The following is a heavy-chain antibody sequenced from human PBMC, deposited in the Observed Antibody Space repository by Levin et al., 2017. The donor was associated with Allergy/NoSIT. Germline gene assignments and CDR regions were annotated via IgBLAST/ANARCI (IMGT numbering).Heavy chain of an antibody. D-gene: IGHD6-13*01. CDR2: TSYDESNK. J-gene: IGHJ4*02. V-gene: IGHV3-30-3*01. CDR1: GLTFSNYA. Sequence: SCAASGLTFSNYAMHWVRQAPGKGLEWVAVTSYDESNKYYADSVKGRFTISRDNSKNTLYLQMNSLRAEDTAVYYCARAYSSWYDYWGQGTLVTVSS. CDR3: ARAYSSWYDY.